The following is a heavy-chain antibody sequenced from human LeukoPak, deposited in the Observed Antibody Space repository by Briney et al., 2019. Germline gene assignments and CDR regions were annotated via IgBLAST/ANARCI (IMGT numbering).Heavy chain of an antibody. Sequence: GGSLRLSCAASGFTFSSYGMHWVRQAPGKGLEWVAVISYDGSNKYYADSVKGRFTISRDNSKNTLYLQMNSLRAEDTAVYYCASGRGGNSENYYYYGMDVWGQGTTVTVSS. V-gene: IGHV3-30*03. J-gene: IGHJ6*02. D-gene: IGHD4-23*01. CDR3: ASGRGGNSENYYYYGMDV. CDR2: ISYDGSNK. CDR1: GFTFSSYG.